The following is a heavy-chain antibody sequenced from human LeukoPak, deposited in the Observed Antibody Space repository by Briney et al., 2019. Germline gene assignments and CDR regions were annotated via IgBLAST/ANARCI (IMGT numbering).Heavy chain of an antibody. J-gene: IGHJ4*02. D-gene: IGHD3-3*01. V-gene: IGHV3-15*01. CDR2: IKSKTDGGTT. Sequence: GGSLRLSCAASGFTFSSYSMNWVRQAPGKGLEWVGRIKSKTDGGTTDYAAPVKGRFTISRDDSENTLYLQMNSLKTEDTAVYYCAAFWSGYHFDYWGQGTLVTVSS. CDR3: AAFWSGYHFDY. CDR1: GFTFSSYS.